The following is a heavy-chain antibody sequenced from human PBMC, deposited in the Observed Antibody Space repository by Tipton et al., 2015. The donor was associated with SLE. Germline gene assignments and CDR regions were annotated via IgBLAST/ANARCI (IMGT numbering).Heavy chain of an antibody. CDR3: ARDPSRYSGSQSPFDY. J-gene: IGHJ4*02. Sequence: TLSLTCTVSGGSISSSSYYWGWIRQPPGKGLEWIGSIYYSGSTYYTPSLKSRVTISVDTAKNQFSLKLSSVTAADTAVYYCARDPSRYSGSQSPFDYWGQGTLVTVSS. V-gene: IGHV4-39*07. CDR2: IYYSGST. CDR1: GGSISSSSYY. D-gene: IGHD1-26*01.